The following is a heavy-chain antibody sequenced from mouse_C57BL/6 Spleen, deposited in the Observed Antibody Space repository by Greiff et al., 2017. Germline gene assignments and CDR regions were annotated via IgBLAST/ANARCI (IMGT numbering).Heavy chain of an antibody. CDR1: GYTFTDYY. Sequence: QVQLQQSGAELVRPGASVKLSCKASGYTFTDYYINWVKQRPGQGLEWIARIYPGSGNTYYNEKFKGKATLTAEKSSSTAYMQLSSLTSEDSAVYFCARREDYDGYFDYWGQGTTLTVSS. CDR2: IYPGSGNT. CDR3: ARREDYDGYFDY. D-gene: IGHD2-4*01. J-gene: IGHJ2*01. V-gene: IGHV1-76*01.